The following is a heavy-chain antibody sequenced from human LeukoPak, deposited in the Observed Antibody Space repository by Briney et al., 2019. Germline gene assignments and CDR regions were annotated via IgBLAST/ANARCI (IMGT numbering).Heavy chain of an antibody. V-gene: IGHV4-4*07. Sequence: PSETLSLTCTVSGGSISSYYWSWIRQPAGKGLEWIGRIYTSGSTNYNPSLKSRVTMSVDTSKNQFSLKLSSVTAADTAVYYCARERMTYDFWSGYRREGFDYWGQGTPVTVSS. CDR2: IYTSGST. CDR3: ARERMTYDFWSGYRREGFDY. J-gene: IGHJ4*02. CDR1: GGSISSYY. D-gene: IGHD3-3*01.